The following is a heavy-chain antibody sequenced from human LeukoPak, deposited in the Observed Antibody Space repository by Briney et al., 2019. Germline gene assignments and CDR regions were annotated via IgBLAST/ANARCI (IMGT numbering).Heavy chain of an antibody. CDR1: GYTLTSYG. V-gene: IGHV1-18*01. D-gene: IGHD2-21*02. J-gene: IGHJ6*02. CDR3: ASRAYCGGDCYSYYYYGMDV. Sequence: ASVKVSCKASGYTLTSYGISWVRQAPGHGLEWLGWISAHNGNTNYAQKLQGRVTMTTDTSTSTAYMELRSLRSDDTAVYYCASRAYCGGDCYSYYYYGMDVWGQGTTVTVSS. CDR2: ISAHNGNT.